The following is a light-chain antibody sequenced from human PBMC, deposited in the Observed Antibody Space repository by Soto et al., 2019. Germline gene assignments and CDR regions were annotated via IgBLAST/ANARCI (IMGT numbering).Light chain of an antibody. CDR2: EVS. J-gene: IGLJ2*01. V-gene: IGLV2-8*01. Sequence: QSVLTQPPSASGSPGQSVTISCTGTSSDVGGYNYVSWYQQHPGKAPKLMIYEVSKRPSGVPDRFSGSKSGNTASLTVSGLQAEDEADYYCSSYAGSNNWGGVVFGGGTKFTVL. CDR3: SSYAGSNNWGGVV. CDR1: SSDVGGYNY.